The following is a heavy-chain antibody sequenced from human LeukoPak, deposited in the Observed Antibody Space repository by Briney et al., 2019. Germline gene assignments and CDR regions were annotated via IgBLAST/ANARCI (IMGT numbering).Heavy chain of an antibody. D-gene: IGHD2-15*01. V-gene: IGHV3-30*18. Sequence: PGGSLRLSCAASGFTFSSYGMHWVRQAPGKGLEWVAVISYDGSNKYYADSVKGRFTISRDNSKNTLYLQMNSLRAEDTAVYYCAKAITIYCSGGSCYAFDYWGQGTLVTVSS. CDR1: GFTFSSYG. J-gene: IGHJ4*02. CDR3: AKAITIYCSGGSCYAFDY. CDR2: ISYDGSNK.